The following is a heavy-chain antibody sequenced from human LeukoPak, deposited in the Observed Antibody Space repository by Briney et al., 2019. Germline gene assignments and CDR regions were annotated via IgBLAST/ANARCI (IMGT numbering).Heavy chain of an antibody. CDR2: IYYSGST. CDR3: ARAAHNYDFWSGYYSYYMDV. D-gene: IGHD3-3*01. V-gene: IGHV4-39*07. CDR1: GGPISSSSYS. J-gene: IGHJ6*03. Sequence: SETLSLTCTVSGGPISSSSYSWGGIRQPPGKGLGWIGSIYYSGSTYYNPSLKSRVTISVDTSKNQFSLKLSSVTAADTAVYYCARAAHNYDFWSGYYSYYMDVWGKGTTVTVSS.